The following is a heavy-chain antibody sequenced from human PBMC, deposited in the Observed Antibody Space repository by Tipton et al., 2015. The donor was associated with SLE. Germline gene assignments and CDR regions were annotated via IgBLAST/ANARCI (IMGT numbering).Heavy chain of an antibody. D-gene: IGHD1-26*01. V-gene: IGHV4-59*01. Sequence: TLSLTCTVPGGSISSYFWSWIRQPPGRGLEWIGYIYYSGSTNYNPSLKSRVTISVDPSKNQFSLKLSSVTAADTAVYYCARGFEELDSWGQGTLVTVSS. CDR1: GGSISSYF. J-gene: IGHJ4*02. CDR3: ARGFEELDS. CDR2: IYYSGST.